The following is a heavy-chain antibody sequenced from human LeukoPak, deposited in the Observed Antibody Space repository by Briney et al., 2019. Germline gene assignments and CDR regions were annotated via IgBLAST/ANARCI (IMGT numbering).Heavy chain of an antibody. CDR3: ARTSCYGNYCYYGMDV. Sequence: SGPALVKPTQTLILTCTFSGFSLRSSGMCVSWIRQPPGKALEWLALIHWDHDKYYSTSLKTRLSISKDTSKNQVVLTMTNTDPVDTATYYCARTSCYGNYCYYGMDVWGQGTTVIVSS. D-gene: IGHD2-2*01. J-gene: IGHJ6*01. CDR2: IHWDHDK. CDR1: GFSLRSSGMC. V-gene: IGHV2-70*01.